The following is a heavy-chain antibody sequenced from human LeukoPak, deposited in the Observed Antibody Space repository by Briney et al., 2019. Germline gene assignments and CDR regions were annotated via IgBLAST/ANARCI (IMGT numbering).Heavy chain of an antibody. CDR1: GYTFTSYG. CDR2: INTNTGNP. V-gene: IGHV7-4-1*02. Sequence: ASVTVSCRASGYTFTSYGISWVRQAPGQRLEWMGWINTNTGNPTYAQGFTGRFVFSLDTSVSTAYLQISSLKAEDTAVYYCARDISSWEPYFDYWGQGTLVTVSS. CDR3: ARDISSWEPYFDY. D-gene: IGHD1-26*01. J-gene: IGHJ4*02.